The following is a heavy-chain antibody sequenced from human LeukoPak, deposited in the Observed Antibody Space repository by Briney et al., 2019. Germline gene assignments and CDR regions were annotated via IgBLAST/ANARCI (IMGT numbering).Heavy chain of an antibody. J-gene: IGHJ4*02. CDR2: ISGSGGST. Sequence: QTGGSLRLSCADPGVTLSSNAMSWVRPAPGKGLEWVSAISGSGGSTYYEDSVRGGFTISRDKDKSTLYLQMNRMRAEDTAVYYCAKTGDDYGEYFDYWGQGALVTVSS. CDR1: GVTLSSNA. CDR3: AKTGDDYGEYFDY. V-gene: IGHV3-23*01. D-gene: IGHD4-17*01.